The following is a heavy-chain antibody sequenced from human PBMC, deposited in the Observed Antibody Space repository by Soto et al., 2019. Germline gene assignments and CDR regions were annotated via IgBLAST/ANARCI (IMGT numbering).Heavy chain of an antibody. J-gene: IGHJ3*02. Sequence: QAQLVESGGGVVQPGRSLRLSCAASGFTFSSYGMHWVRQAPGKGLEWVAVISYDGSNKYYADSVKGRFTISRDNSKNTLYLQMNSLRAEDTAVYYCAKGLRGYSYGYGSGGAFDIWGQGTMVTVSS. D-gene: IGHD5-18*01. CDR1: GFTFSSYG. V-gene: IGHV3-30*18. CDR3: AKGLRGYSYGYGSGGAFDI. CDR2: ISYDGSNK.